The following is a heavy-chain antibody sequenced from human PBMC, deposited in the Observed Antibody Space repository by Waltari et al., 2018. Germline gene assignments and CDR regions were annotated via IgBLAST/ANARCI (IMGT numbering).Heavy chain of an antibody. CDR1: GYTFPSYD. CDR3: ARASNMNYYYYGMDV. Sequence: QVQLVQSGAEVKKPGASVTVSCKASGYTFPSYDINWVRQATGQGLEWMGWMNPNSGNTGYAQKFQGRVTITRNTSISTAYMELSSLRSEDTAVYYCARASNMNYYYYGMDVWGQGTTVTVSS. V-gene: IGHV1-8*03. CDR2: MNPNSGNT. D-gene: IGHD3-16*01. J-gene: IGHJ6*02.